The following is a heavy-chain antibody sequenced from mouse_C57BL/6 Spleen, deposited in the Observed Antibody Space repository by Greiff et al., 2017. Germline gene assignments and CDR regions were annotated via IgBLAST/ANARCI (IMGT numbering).Heavy chain of an antibody. J-gene: IGHJ4*01. V-gene: IGHV1-19*01. Sequence: EVKLMESGPVLVKPGASVKMSCKASGYTFTDYYMNWVKQSHGKSLEWIGVINPYNGGTSYNQKFKGKATLTVDKSSSTAYMELNSLTSEDSAVYYCARGEMDYWGQGTSVTVSS. CDR1: GYTFTDYY. CDR2: INPYNGGT. CDR3: ARGEMDY.